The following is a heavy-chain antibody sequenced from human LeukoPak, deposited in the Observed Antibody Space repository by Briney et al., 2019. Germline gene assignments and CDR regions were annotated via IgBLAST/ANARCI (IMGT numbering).Heavy chain of an antibody. V-gene: IGHV3-48*03. Sequence: PGGSLRLSCAASGFTFSSYEMNWVRQAPGKGLEWVSYISSSDSTIYYADSVKGRFTISRDNAKKSLYLQMNSLRADDTAVYYCARGASVVAGNDNAFDIWGQGTMVTVSS. J-gene: IGHJ3*02. CDR2: ISSSDSTI. CDR1: GFTFSSYE. CDR3: ARGASVVAGNDNAFDI. D-gene: IGHD6-19*01.